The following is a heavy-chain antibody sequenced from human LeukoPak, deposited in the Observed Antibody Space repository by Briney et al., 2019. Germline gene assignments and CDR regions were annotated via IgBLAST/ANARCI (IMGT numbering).Heavy chain of an antibody. D-gene: IGHD3-22*01. J-gene: IGHJ4*02. V-gene: IGHV3-33*08. CDR1: GFTFSSYG. CDR3: ARENMGYYYDSSGSHGEFDY. CDR2: IWYDGSNK. Sequence: PGGSLRLSCAASGFTFSSYGMHWVRQAPGKGLEWVAVIWYDGSNKYYADSVKGRFTISRDNSKNTLYLQMNSLRAEDTAVYYCARENMGYYYDSSGSHGEFDYWGQGTLVTVSS.